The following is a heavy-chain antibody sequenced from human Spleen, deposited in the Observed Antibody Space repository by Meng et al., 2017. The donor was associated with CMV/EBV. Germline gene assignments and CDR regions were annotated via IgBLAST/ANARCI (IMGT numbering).Heavy chain of an antibody. CDR1: GYPFISYG. Sequence: VSCETSGYPFISYGISAVRQAPGKGLEWMGWISGYNGRTNNAQSFQGRLTLTTDTSTSTAYMELSSLKSEDTAVYYCARGRGWFDPWGQGTLVTVSS. V-gene: IGHV1-18*01. J-gene: IGHJ5*02. CDR3: ARGRGWFDP. CDR2: ISGYNGRT. D-gene: IGHD3-10*01.